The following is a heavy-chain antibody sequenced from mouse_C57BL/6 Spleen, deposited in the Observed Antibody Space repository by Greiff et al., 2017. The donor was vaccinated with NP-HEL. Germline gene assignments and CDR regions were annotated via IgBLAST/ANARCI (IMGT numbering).Heavy chain of an antibody. CDR2: IWTGGGT. CDR1: GFSLTSYA. Sequence: VKLMESGPGLVAPSQSLSITCTVSGFSLTSYAISWVRQPPGKGLEWLGVIWTGGGTNYNSALKSRLSISKENSKSQVFLKMNSLQTDDTARYYCARNCDYGSSYNWYFDVWGTGTTVTVAS. V-gene: IGHV2-9-1*01. D-gene: IGHD1-1*01. CDR3: ARNCDYGSSYNWYFDV. J-gene: IGHJ1*03.